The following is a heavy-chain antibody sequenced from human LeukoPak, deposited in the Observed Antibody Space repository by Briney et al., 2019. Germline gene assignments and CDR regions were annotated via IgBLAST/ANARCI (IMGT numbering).Heavy chain of an antibody. CDR2: ILYDGSNK. V-gene: IGHV3-30*18. D-gene: IGHD1-7*01. Sequence: GGSLRLSCAASGFTFSSYGMHWVRQAPGKGLEWVAVILYDGSNKYYADSAKGRFTISRDNSKNTLFLQMNSLRAEDTAVYYCAKASLELDEEYYYYYYMDVWGKGTTVTVSS. CDR3: AKASLELDEEYYYYYYMDV. CDR1: GFTFSSYG. J-gene: IGHJ6*03.